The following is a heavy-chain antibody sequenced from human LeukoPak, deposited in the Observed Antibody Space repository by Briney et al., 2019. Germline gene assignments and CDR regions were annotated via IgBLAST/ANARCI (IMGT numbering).Heavy chain of an antibody. J-gene: IGHJ4*02. V-gene: IGHV5-51*01. CDR1: GYNFSTNW. D-gene: IGHD2-15*01. CDR2: IYPGDSDT. CDR3: ARQYEGGPAY. Sequence: GESLKISSKASGYNFSTNWSGWVRQMPEKVLEWMGIIYPGDSDTGYSPSVQGQVTNSADKAISTAYLQWSSLKASDSAIYYCARQYEGGPAYWGQGTLVTVSS.